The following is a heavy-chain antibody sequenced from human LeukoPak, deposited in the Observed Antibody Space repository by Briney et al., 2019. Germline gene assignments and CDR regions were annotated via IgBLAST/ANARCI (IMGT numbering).Heavy chain of an antibody. CDR2: IFPSGTT. Sequence: SETLSLTCAVSGYSISSGNHWGWIRQPPDKGLEWIGSIFPSGTTYYNPSLKSRVTISIHTSKNQFSLKLISVTAADTAVYYCASLGGYQNGNFDYWGQGTLVTVSS. CDR3: ASLGGYQNGNFDY. D-gene: IGHD2-2*01. V-gene: IGHV4-38-2*01. J-gene: IGHJ4*02. CDR1: GYSISSGNH.